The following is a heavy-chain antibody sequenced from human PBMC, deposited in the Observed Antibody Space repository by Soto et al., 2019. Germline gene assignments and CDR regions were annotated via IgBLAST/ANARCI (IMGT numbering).Heavy chain of an antibody. J-gene: IGHJ6*03. D-gene: IGHD3-3*01. Sequence: GGSLRLSCAASGFTFSSYWMHWVRQAPGKGLVWVSRINSDGSSTSYADSVKGRFTISRDNAKNTLYLQMNSLRAEDTAVYYCARQYDFWSGYFSDDYYYYMDVWGKGTTVTVSS. CDR3: ARQYDFWSGYFSDDYYYYMDV. CDR1: GFTFSSYW. V-gene: IGHV3-74*01. CDR2: INSDGSST.